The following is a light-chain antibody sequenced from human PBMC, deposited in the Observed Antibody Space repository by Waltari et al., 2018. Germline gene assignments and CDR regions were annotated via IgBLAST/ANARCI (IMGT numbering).Light chain of an antibody. CDR1: SNHVGDYNL. Sequence: QSALTQPVSVSGSPGQSVTIPCPGTSNHVGDYNLVSWFQHHPDQAPKLLIFYVSKRPSGVSNRFFGSKSGNTASLTISGLQTEDEADYYCCSYSTGGSWMFGGGTKLTVL. J-gene: IGLJ3*02. CDR3: CSYSTGGSWM. V-gene: IGLV2-23*02. CDR2: YVS.